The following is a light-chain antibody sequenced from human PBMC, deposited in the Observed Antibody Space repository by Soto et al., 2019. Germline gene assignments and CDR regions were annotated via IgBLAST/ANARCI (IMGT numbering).Light chain of an antibody. CDR2: DAS. CDR3: HQYGSSPWT. Sequence: IRMTQSPSSLSASTGDRVTITCRASQSISSWLAWYQQKPGKAPKLLIYDASSLESGVPSRFSGSGSGTDFTLTISRLEPEDFAVYYCHQYGSSPWTLGQGTKVDIK. CDR1: QSISSW. J-gene: IGKJ1*01. V-gene: IGKV1-5*01.